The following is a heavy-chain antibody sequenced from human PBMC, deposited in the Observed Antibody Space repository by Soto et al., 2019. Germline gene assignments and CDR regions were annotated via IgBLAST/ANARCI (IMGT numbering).Heavy chain of an antibody. CDR3: AREVNRVIMPDDTEDYSGLHV. CDR2: VNPSVGTT. D-gene: IGHD2-2*01. Sequence: QVQLLQSGAEVKKPGASVQVSCKASGYVFTSSFVHWVRQAPGQGLEWMGMVNPSVGTTAYAHKFQGRIAVTREMSTATVYMALRRLTSADTAIYYCAREVNRVIMPDDTEDYSGLHVWGQGTTVIFSS. CDR1: GYVFTSSF. V-gene: IGHV1-46*01. J-gene: IGHJ6*02.